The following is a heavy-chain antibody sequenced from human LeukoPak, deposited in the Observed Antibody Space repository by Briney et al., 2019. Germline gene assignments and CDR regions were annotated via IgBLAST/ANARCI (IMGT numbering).Heavy chain of an antibody. CDR1: GASISSYY. CDR3: ARGDIIRGDYNWFDP. D-gene: IGHD3-10*01. Sequence: PSETLSLTCTVSGASISSYYWSWIRQPPGKGLEWIGYVYYSGSTNYNPSLKSRVSISVDTSKNQFSLNLSSVTAADTAVYYCARGDIIRGDYNWFDPWGQGILVTVSS. CDR2: VYYSGST. V-gene: IGHV4-59*08. J-gene: IGHJ5*02.